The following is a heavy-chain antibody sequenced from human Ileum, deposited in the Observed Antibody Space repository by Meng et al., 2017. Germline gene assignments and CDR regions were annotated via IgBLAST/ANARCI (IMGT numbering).Heavy chain of an antibody. CDR3: ARGIGDIRVGFDY. CDR2: IFHGGTT. CDR1: GDSSSSGNC. V-gene: IGHV4-4*01. J-gene: IGHJ4*02. D-gene: IGHD5-12*01. Sequence: QVQLPESGPGLVNLPVSLPTPCAVSGDSSSSGNCWNWVRQAPGKGLEWIGEIFHGGTTNYNPSLKNRVTLLMDKSKNQFSLQLTSVTXXXXAVFXXARGIGDIRVGFDYWGQGILVTVSS.